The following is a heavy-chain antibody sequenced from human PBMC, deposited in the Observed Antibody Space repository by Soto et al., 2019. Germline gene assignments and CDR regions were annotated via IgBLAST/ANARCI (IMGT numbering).Heavy chain of an antibody. CDR1: GGSISSGGYS. CDR3: ARGQYDFWSGYRRNWFDP. V-gene: IGHV4-30-2*01. CDR2: IYHSGST. J-gene: IGHJ5*02. Sequence: TLSLTCAVSGGSISSGGYSGSWIRQPPGKGLEWIGYIYHSGSTHYNPSLKSRVTISVDRSKNQFSLKLSSVAAADTAVYYCARGQYDFWSGYRRNWFDPWGQGTLVTVSS. D-gene: IGHD3-3*01.